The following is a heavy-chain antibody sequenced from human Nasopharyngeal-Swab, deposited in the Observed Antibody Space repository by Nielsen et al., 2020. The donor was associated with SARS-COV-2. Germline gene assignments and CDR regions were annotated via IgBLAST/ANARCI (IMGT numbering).Heavy chain of an antibody. CDR2: ISYDGSNK. V-gene: IGHV3-30*03. CDR1: GFTFSSYG. J-gene: IGHJ2*01. D-gene: IGHD4-17*01. CDR3: ARQTGYGDYDWYFDL. Sequence: GESLKISCAASGFTFSSYGMHWVRQAPGKGLEWVAVISYDGSNKYYADSVKGRFTISRDNSKNTLYLQMNSLRAEDTAVYYCARQTGYGDYDWYFDLWGRGTLVTVSS.